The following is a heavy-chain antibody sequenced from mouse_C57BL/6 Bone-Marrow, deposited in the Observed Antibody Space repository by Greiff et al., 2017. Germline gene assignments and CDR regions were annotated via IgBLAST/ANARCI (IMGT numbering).Heavy chain of an antibody. Sequence: QVQLQQSGAELVKPGASVKLSCKASGYTFTSYWMQWVNQRPGQGLEWIGELDPSDSYTNYNQKFKGKATLTVDTSSSTAYMQLSSLTSEDSAVYYCARGITTVVDPLLDYWGQGTTLTVSS. CDR3: ARGITTVVDPLLDY. CDR2: LDPSDSYT. D-gene: IGHD1-1*01. J-gene: IGHJ2*01. CDR1: GYTFTSYW. V-gene: IGHV1-50*01.